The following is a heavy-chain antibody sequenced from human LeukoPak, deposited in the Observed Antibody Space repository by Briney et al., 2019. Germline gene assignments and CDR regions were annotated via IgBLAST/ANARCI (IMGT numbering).Heavy chain of an antibody. D-gene: IGHD3-10*01. V-gene: IGHV3-33*01. Sequence: SGGSLRLSCAASGFTFRSYGMQWVRQAPGKGLAWVAIKGRFTISRDNSKNTLYLQMSSLRAEDTAVYYCARVAGHDIRGLITYYFDDWGQGTLVTVSS. CDR3: ARVAGHDIRGLITYYFDD. J-gene: IGHJ4*02. CDR1: GFTFRSYG.